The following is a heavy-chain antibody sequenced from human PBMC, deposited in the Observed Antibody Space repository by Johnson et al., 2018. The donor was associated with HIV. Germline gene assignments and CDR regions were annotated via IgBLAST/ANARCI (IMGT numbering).Heavy chain of an antibody. CDR2: VHWNGGGI. CDR3: ARGGAYSSSWFDAFDI. Sequence: VQSVESGGSVVRPGGSLRLSCAASGFTFKDYGMSWVRQAPGKGLEWVAGVHWNGGGIGYADSVKGRFTISRDNTKNSLSMQMFSLRAEDTALSYCARGGAYSSSWFDAFDIWGQGTMVIVFS. CDR1: GFTFKDYG. J-gene: IGHJ3*02. D-gene: IGHD6-13*01. V-gene: IGHV3-20*04.